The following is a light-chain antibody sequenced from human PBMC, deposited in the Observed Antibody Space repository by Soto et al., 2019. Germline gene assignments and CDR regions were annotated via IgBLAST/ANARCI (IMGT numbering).Light chain of an antibody. CDR2: DAS. J-gene: IGKJ2*01. Sequence: DIQMTQSPSTLSASVGDRVTITCRASQSISSWLAWYQQKPGKAPKLLLYDASRLESGVPSRFSGSGSGTEFPLTISSLQPDDFATYYCQQYSSYSYTFAQGTKVDSK. CDR1: QSISSW. CDR3: QQYSSYSYT. V-gene: IGKV1-5*01.